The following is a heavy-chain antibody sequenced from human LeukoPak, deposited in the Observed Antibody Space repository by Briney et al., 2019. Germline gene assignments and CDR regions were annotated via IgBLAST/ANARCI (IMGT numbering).Heavy chain of an antibody. CDR3: TTASGYSGYVFGIGGDY. J-gene: IGHJ4*02. Sequence: GGSLRLSCAASGFTFSNAWMSWVRQAPGKGLEWVGRIKSKTDGGTTDYAAPVKGRFTISRDDSKNTLYLQMNSLKTEDTAVYYCTTASGYSGYVFGIGGDYWGQGTLVTVSS. D-gene: IGHD5-12*01. CDR1: GFTFSNAW. CDR2: IKSKTDGGTT. V-gene: IGHV3-15*01.